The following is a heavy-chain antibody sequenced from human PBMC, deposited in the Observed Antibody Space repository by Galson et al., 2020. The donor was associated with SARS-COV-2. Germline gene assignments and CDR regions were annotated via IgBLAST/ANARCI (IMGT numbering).Heavy chain of an antibody. CDR2: ITQSGTV. CDR3: ARGLFQTTMVIVVFTSGSFYFDS. CDR1: SGSFSGHY. V-gene: IGHV4-34*01. D-gene: IGHD3-22*01. Sequence: ETLSLTCAVYSGSFSGHYWSWIRQPPGKGLEWIGEITQSGTVNYNPSLKSRVTISADTSKNQFSLELRSLTAADTAEYYCARGLFQTTMVIVVFTSGSFYFDSWGQGTLVTVSS. J-gene: IGHJ4*02.